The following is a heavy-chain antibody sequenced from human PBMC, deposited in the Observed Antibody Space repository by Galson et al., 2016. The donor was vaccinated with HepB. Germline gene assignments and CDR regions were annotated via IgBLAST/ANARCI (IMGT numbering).Heavy chain of an antibody. D-gene: IGHD1-26*01. CDR2: INPGGRTT. V-gene: IGHV3-74*01. J-gene: IGHJ4*02. CDR3: ARDFDISGDY. Sequence: SLRLSCAASGFTFSNYWIHWVRQAPGKGLVWVSRINPGGRTTGFADSVKGRFTISRDNAKNTVYLYMNSLRAEDTGVYYCARDFDISGDYWGQGTLVTVSS. CDR1: GFTFSNYW.